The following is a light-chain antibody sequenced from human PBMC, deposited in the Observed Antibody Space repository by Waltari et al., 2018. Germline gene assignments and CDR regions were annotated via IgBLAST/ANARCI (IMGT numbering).Light chain of an antibody. CDR2: KVS. J-gene: IGKJ1*01. CDR3: MQGTHWPPWT. V-gene: IGKV2-30*02. CDR1: QSLVHSDGKTY. Sequence: DVVMTQSPLSLSVTLGQPASISCKSSQSLVHSDGKTYLNWYQQRPGQSPRRLLYKVSNRDSGVPDRFSGSGSCTDFTLKISRVEAEDVGVYYCMQGTHWPPWTFGQGTKVEIK.